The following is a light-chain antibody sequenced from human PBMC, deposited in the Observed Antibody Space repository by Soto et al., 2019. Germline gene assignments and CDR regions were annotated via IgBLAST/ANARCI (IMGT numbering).Light chain of an antibody. CDR2: DAS. V-gene: IGKV1-5*01. J-gene: IGKJ5*01. CDR1: QNIRTE. CDR3: QQYNTYST. Sequence: DLQMTQSPSTQCDSVGDSVTITCRASQNIRTEMTWYQPQQGKARNPLIYDASSLKSGVPARFSGSGSGTEFTLTISSLQPDDFATYYCQQYNTYSTFGQGTRLEIK.